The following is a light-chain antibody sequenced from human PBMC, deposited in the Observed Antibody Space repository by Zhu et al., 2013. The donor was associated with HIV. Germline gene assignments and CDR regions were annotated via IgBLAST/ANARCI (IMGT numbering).Light chain of an antibody. Sequence: EIVLTQSPGTLSLSPGERVTLSCTASQSVSSSYLTWYQQRPGQAPRLLIFGASSRAAGIPDRFSGSGSGTDFTLTITRLEPEDFAVYFCQQFGSSPYTFGPGTKLEIK. CDR3: QQFGSSPYT. CDR2: GAS. J-gene: IGKJ2*01. CDR1: QSVSSSY. V-gene: IGKV3-20*01.